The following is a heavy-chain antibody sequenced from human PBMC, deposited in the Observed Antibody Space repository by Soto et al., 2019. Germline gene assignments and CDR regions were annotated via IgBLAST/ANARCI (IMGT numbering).Heavy chain of an antibody. Sequence: GGSLRLSCAASGFTFSGSAMHWVRQACGKGLEWVGRIRSKANSYATAYAASVKGRFTISRDDSKNTAYLQMNSLKTEDTAVYYCTSHEYSRGLVNMDVWGKGTTVTVSS. V-gene: IGHV3-73*01. D-gene: IGHD6-6*01. CDR1: GFTFSGSA. CDR2: IRSKANSYAT. J-gene: IGHJ6*03. CDR3: TSHEYSRGLVNMDV.